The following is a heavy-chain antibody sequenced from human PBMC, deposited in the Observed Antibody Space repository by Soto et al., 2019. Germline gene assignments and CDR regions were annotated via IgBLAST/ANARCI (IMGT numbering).Heavy chain of an antibody. Sequence: ESGGGLVQPGGSLRLSCAASGFFFSSYSMNWVRQAPGRGLEWVSYISSSSTTIHYADSVKGRFTISRDNAKSSLYLQMNSLRDEDTAVYYCARETEYWGQGTLITVSS. CDR1: GFFFSSYS. J-gene: IGHJ4*02. D-gene: IGHD6-6*01. CDR2: ISSSSTTI. CDR3: ARETEY. V-gene: IGHV3-48*02.